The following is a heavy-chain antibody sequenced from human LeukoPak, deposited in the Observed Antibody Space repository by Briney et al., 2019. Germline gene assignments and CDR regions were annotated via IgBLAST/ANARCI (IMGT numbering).Heavy chain of an antibody. J-gene: IGHJ4*02. CDR3: ARIYYDSSGGLDY. D-gene: IGHD3-22*01. V-gene: IGHV4-39*01. CDR2: IYYSGST. CDR1: GGSISSSSYY. Sequence: PSETLSLTCTVSGGSISSSSYYWGWIRQPPGKGLEWIGSIYYSGSTYYNPSLKSRVTISVDTSKNQFSLKLSSVTAADTAVYYCARIYYDSSGGLDYWGQGTLVTVSS.